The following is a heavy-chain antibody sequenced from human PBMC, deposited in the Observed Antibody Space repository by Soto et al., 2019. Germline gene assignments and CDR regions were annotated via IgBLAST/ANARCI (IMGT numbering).Heavy chain of an antibody. V-gene: IGHV4-61*01. CDR2: IYSSGLT. Sequence: QVQLQESGPGLVKPSETLSLTCTVSGGSVSSGCYYWSWIRQPPGKGLEWIGYIYSSGLTNYSPSLESRLAISTDASSNQFPLSMSSVTAADTAVYSCVSSPTAPPRFDPWGRGTLLTVSP. CDR3: VSSPTAPPRFDP. J-gene: IGHJ5*02. CDR1: GGSVSSGCYY.